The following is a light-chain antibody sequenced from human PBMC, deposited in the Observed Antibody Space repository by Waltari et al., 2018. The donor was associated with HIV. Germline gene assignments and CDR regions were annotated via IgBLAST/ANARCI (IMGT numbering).Light chain of an antibody. CDR2: EVT. CDR3: QSYDRSLSASVV. J-gene: IGLJ2*01. Sequence: QSALTQPPSASGSPGQSVTIPCTGSSSDVGRYNYVSWSQQHPGKAPKLIIYEVTKRPSGVPDRFSASKSGTSASLAITGLQAEDEADYFCQSYDRSLSASVVFGGGTKLTVL. V-gene: IGLV2-8*01. CDR1: SSDVGRYNY.